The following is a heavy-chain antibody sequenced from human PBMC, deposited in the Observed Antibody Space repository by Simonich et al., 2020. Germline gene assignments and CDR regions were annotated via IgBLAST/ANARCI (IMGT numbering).Heavy chain of an antibody. CDR1: GYTFTGYY. J-gene: IGHJ6*03. CDR2: INPNSGGT. D-gene: IGHD7-27*01. CDR3: ARGALTGDYYYMDV. V-gene: IGHV1-2*02. Sequence: QVQLVQSGAEVKKPGASVKVSCKASGYTFTGYYMHWVRQAPGQGLEWKGGINPNSGGTNNAQTCQGRVTMTRDTSISTAYMELSRLRSDDTAVYYCARGALTGDYYYMDVWGKGTTVTVSS.